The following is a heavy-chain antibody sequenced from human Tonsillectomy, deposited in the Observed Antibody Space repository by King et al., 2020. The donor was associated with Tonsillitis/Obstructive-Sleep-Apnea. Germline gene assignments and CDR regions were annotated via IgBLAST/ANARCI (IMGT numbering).Heavy chain of an antibody. CDR1: GGSISSYY. CDR3: ARGIVVVPAAIRADWFDP. V-gene: IGHV4-59*01. CDR2: IYYSGST. Sequence: VQLQESGPGLVKPSETLSLTCTVSGGSISSYYWSWIRQPPGKGLEGIGYIYYSGSTNYNPSLKSRVTISVDTSKNQFSLKLSSVTAADTAVYYCARGIVVVPAAIRADWFDPWGQGTLVTVSS. D-gene: IGHD2-2*02. J-gene: IGHJ5*02.